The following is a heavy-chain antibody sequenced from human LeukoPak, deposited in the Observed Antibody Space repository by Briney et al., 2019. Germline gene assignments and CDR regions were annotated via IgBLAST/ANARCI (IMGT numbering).Heavy chain of an antibody. CDR3: ARDPYDFWSGYYNYYFDY. V-gene: IGHV3-33*01. D-gene: IGHD3-3*01. J-gene: IGHJ4*02. CDR1: GFTFSSYG. Sequence: RSLRLSCAASGFTFSSYGMHWVRQAPGKGLEWVTIIRYDGSNKYYADSVKGRFTISRDNSKNTLYLQMNSLRAEDTAVYYCARDPYDFWSGYYNYYFDYWGQGTLVTVSS. CDR2: IRYDGSNK.